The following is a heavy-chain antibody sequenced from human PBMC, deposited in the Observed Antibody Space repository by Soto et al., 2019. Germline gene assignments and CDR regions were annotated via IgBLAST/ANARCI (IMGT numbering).Heavy chain of an antibody. J-gene: IGHJ4*02. CDR3: VLWPRNGYNT. CDR1: GVSSSDHY. CDR2: TRNKANNYIT. Sequence: EVQVVESGGGLAQPGGSLRLSCAASGVSSSDHYVDWVRQAPGKGLEWVGRTRNKANNYITQYAASVKGRFTISRDDSKNSLYLQMKSLKAEDTAVYYCVLWPRNGYNTWGRGTRVTVSS. D-gene: IGHD5-12*01. V-gene: IGHV3-72*01.